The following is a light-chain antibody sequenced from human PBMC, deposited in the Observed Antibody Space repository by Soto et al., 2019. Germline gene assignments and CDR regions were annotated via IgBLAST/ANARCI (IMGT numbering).Light chain of an antibody. V-gene: IGLV2-8*01. J-gene: IGLJ3*02. CDR1: SSDVGGYDY. CDR3: SSYGGNNWV. CDR2: EVS. Sequence: QSVLTQPPSASGSPGQSVTVSCTGTSSDVGGYDYVSWYQHHPGKAPKLIIYEVSKRPSGVPDRFSGSKSGNTASLTVSGLQAEDEADYYCSSYGGNNWVFGGGTKLTVL.